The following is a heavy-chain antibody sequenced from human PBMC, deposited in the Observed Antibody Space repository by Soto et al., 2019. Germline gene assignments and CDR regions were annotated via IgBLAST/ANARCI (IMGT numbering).Heavy chain of an antibody. J-gene: IGHJ6*02. D-gene: IGHD2-15*01. CDR2: ISYDGNKK. V-gene: IGHV3-30*18. CDR1: GFTFSSYG. Sequence: QVHLVESGGGVVQPGRSLRLSCAASGFTFSSYGMHWVRQAPGKGLEWVAVISYDGNKKYYADSVKGRFTISRDNSKXXLXXQMNSLRVEDTAVYYCAKDEVLVEVVARDYYGMDVWGQGTTVTVSS. CDR3: AKDEVLVEVVARDYYGMDV.